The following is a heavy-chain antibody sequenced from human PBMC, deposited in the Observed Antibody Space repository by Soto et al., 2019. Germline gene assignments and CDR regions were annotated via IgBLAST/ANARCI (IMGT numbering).Heavy chain of an antibody. CDR1: GYTFANYG. V-gene: IGHV1-18*04. CDR2: ISGHDGKT. Sequence: QVELKQSGAAVKKPGASVKVSCRASGYTFANYGITWVRLAPGQGLQWMGWISGHDGKTKSIKNLQGRITMTTDTSTNTAYLELKNLKSEDTAIYYCARDSAFLFGSTGYFDYWGQGTLVSVSS. CDR3: ARDSAFLFGSTGYFDY. J-gene: IGHJ4*02. D-gene: IGHD2-15*01.